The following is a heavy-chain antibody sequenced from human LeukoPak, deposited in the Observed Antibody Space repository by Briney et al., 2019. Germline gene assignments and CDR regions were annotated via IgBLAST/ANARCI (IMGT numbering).Heavy chain of an antibody. V-gene: IGHV4-39*01. Sequence: SETLSLTCTVSGGFISRSSCYWGWIRQPPGKGLEWIGSIYYSGGTYFNPPLKSRVAISVDTSKNQFSLKVNSVTAADTAVYYCARHGWARNDVRNWFEPWGQGTLVTVSS. CDR2: IYYSGGT. J-gene: IGHJ5*02. CDR1: GGFISRSSCY. D-gene: IGHD1-1*01. CDR3: ARHGWARNDVRNWFEP.